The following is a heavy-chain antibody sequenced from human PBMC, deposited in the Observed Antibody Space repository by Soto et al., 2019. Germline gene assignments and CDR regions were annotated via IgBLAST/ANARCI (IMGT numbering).Heavy chain of an antibody. J-gene: IGHJ4*02. CDR2: IYLDDDK. CDR1: GFSLHTSQVG. V-gene: IGHV2-5*02. CDR3: AYRALYSGSYWDGGYFDS. D-gene: IGHD1-26*01. Sequence: QITLRESGPTRVRPTQTLSLTCTFSGFSLHTSQVGVGWIRQPPGKALEWLALIYLDDDKRYSPSLKSRLSITKDTSENQVVLIMTNMDPVDTATYYCAYRALYSGSYWDGGYFDSWGQGALITVSS.